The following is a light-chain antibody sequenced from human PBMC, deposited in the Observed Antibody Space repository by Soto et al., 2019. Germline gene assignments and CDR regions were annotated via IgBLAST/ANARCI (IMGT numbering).Light chain of an antibody. CDR3: QQYNNWPPRNT. J-gene: IGKJ2*01. CDR2: GAS. V-gene: IGKV3-15*01. Sequence: EIVMTQSPATLSVSPGERATLSCRASQSVSSNLALYQQKPGQPPRLLIYGASTRATGIPARFSGSGSGTEFTLTISSLQSEDFAVYYCQQYNNWPPRNTFGQGTKLEIK. CDR1: QSVSSN.